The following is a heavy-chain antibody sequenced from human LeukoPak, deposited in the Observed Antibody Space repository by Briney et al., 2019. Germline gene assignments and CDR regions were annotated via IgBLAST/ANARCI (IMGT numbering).Heavy chain of an antibody. V-gene: IGHV4-39*02. CDR1: GGSISSSSYF. Sequence: SETLSLTCIVSGGSISSSSYFWAWIRQPPGKGLEWIGTIYNSGNTHHNPSLRSRVTISVDTSKNQFSLKLSSVTAADTAVYYCARGVGSCSGGNCYRFDYWGQGTLVTVSS. J-gene: IGHJ4*02. CDR2: IYNSGNT. D-gene: IGHD2-15*01. CDR3: ARGVGSCSGGNCYRFDY.